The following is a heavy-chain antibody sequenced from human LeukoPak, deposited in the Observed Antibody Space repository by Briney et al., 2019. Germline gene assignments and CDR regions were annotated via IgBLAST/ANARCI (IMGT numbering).Heavy chain of an antibody. CDR2: IYYSGDT. D-gene: IGHD1-26*01. V-gene: IGHV4-39*01. CDR1: GGSIGRSSYY. Sequence: PSETLSLTCSVSGGSIGRSSYYWGWTRQPPGKGLEWIGSIYYSGDTYYNPSLKSRVTISVDTSRNQFSLKLGSVTAADTAIYYCARHGSITTGAFTYWGQGTPVTVSS. J-gene: IGHJ4*02. CDR3: ARHGSITTGAFTY.